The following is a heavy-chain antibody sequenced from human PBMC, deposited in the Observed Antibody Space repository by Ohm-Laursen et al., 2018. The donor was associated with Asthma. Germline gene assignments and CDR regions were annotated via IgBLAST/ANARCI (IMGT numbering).Heavy chain of an antibody. CDR1: GFTFSSYG. Sequence: SLRLSCSAPGFTFSSYGMHWVRQAPGKGLEWVAVISYDGSNKYYADSVKGRFTISRDNSKNTLYLQMNSLRAEDTAVYYCARDVFSSSTLNLLDYWGQGTLVTVSS. V-gene: IGHV3-30*03. CDR2: ISYDGSNK. D-gene: IGHD6-6*01. CDR3: ARDVFSSSTLNLLDY. J-gene: IGHJ4*02.